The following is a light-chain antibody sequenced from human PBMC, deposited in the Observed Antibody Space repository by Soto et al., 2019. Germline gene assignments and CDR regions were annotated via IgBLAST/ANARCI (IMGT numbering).Light chain of an antibody. J-gene: IGKJ4*01. V-gene: IGKV3D-15*01. CDR1: QSVSSN. Sequence: ETVMTQSPGTLSVSPGERATLSCRASQSVSSNLAWYQQKPGQAPRLLIYDASARATGIPARFSGSGSGTEFTLTISSLQSEDFAVYYCEQYHEWPLTFGEGTEVEIK. CDR3: EQYHEWPLT. CDR2: DAS.